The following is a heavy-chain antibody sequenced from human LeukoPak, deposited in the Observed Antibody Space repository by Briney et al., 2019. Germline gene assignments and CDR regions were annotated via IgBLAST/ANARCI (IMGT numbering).Heavy chain of an antibody. V-gene: IGHV3-23*01. Sequence: PGGSLRLSCAASGFTFSSYAMSWVRQAPGKGLEWVSAISGGGGSTYYADSVKGRFTISRDNSKNTLYLQMNSLRAEDTAVYYCAKDPSPMIVVAEAHYWGQGTLVTVSS. J-gene: IGHJ4*02. D-gene: IGHD3-22*01. CDR1: GFTFSSYA. CDR2: ISGGGGST. CDR3: AKDPSPMIVVAEAHY.